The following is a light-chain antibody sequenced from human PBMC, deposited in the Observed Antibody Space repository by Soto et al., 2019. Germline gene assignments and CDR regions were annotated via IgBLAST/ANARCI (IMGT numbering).Light chain of an antibody. CDR1: QTISSW. V-gene: IGKV1-5*03. CDR3: QHYNSYSEA. Sequence: DNQMTQSPSSLSASVGDRVTITCPASQTISSWLAWYQQKPGKAPKLLIYKASTLKSGVPSRFSGSGSGTEFTLTISSLQPDDFATYYCQHYNSYSEAFGQGTKVDIK. CDR2: KAS. J-gene: IGKJ1*01.